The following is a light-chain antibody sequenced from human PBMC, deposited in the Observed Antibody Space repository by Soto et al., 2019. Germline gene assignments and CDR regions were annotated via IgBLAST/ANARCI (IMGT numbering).Light chain of an antibody. J-gene: IGKJ1*01. CDR1: QSVTNNY. CDR3: QQYGRSRT. V-gene: IGKV3-20*01. Sequence: ELVLTQSPGTLSLSPGERATLSCRASQSVTNNYLAWYQQRPGLAPRLLIYGASIRVTGIPDRFSGSGSGTDFTLTISRLEPEDFAVYYCQQYGRSRTFGQGTKVEIK. CDR2: GAS.